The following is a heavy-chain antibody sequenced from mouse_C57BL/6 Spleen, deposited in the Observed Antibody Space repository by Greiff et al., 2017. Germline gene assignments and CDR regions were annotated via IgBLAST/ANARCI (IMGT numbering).Heavy chain of an antibody. D-gene: IGHD1-1*01. CDR2: ISSGGDYI. CDR3: TRGSNYYGSSYFDY. Sequence: EVKVVESGEGLVKPGGSLKLSCAASGFTFSSYAMSWVRQTPEKRLEWVAYISSGGDYIYYADTVKGRFTISRDNARNTLYLQMSSLKSEDTAMYYCTRGSNYYGSSYFDYWGQGTSVTVSS. V-gene: IGHV5-9-1*02. J-gene: IGHJ4*01. CDR1: GFTFSSYA.